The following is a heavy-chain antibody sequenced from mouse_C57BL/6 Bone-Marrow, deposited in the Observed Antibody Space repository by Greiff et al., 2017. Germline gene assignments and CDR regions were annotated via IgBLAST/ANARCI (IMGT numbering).Heavy chain of an antibody. CDR1: GYTFTSYW. Sequence: QFQLQQPGTELVKPGASVKLSCKASGYTFTSYWMHWVKQRPGQGLEWIGNINPSNGGTNYNEKFKSKATLTVDKSSSTAYMQLSSLTSEDTAVYYCAKGRVIYYDYDGGYYFDYWGQGTTLTVSS. D-gene: IGHD2-4*01. CDR3: AKGRVIYYDYDGGYYFDY. CDR2: INPSNGGT. V-gene: IGHV1-53*01. J-gene: IGHJ2*01.